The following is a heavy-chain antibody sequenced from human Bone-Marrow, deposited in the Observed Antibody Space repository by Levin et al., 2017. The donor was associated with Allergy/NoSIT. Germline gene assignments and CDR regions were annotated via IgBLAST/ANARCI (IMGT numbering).Heavy chain of an antibody. CDR2: IAVKIVGETT. D-gene: IGHD2-8*01. J-gene: IGHJ4*02. Sequence: KPGGSLRLSCAASGLIFSDAWMSWVRQAPGKGLEWVGRIAVKIVGETTDYAAPVKGRFSISRDDSKNMVYLQMSGLKTEDTGVYYCTADVAESNGHSCDYWGQGTLVTVSS. CDR1: GLIFSDAW. V-gene: IGHV3-15*04. CDR3: TADVAESNGHSCDY.